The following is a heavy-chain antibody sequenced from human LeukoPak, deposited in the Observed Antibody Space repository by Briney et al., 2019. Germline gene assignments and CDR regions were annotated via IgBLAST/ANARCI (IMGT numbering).Heavy chain of an antibody. V-gene: IGHV3-20*04. CDR3: ASGPLAIQLWLRAPPDFDI. D-gene: IGHD5-18*01. CDR1: GFTFDDHG. CDR2: INWNGGST. J-gene: IGHJ3*02. Sequence: RTGGSLRLSCTASGFTFDDHGMSWVRQAPGKGLEWVSAINWNGGSTGYADSVKGRFTISRDNSKNSLYLQMNSLRAEDTAVYYCASGPLAIQLWLRAPPDFDIWGQGTMVTVSS.